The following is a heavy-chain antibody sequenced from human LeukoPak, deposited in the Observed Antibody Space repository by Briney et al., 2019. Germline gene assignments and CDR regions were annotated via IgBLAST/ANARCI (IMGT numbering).Heavy chain of an antibody. V-gene: IGHV4-4*07. CDR3: ARDSNYSSGWYMPYYYYYMDV. J-gene: IGHJ6*03. CDR2: IYTSGST. Sequence: SETLSLTCTVSGGSISSYYWSWIRQPAGKGLEWIGRIYTSGSTNYNPSLKSRVTMSIDTSKNQFSLKPSSVTAADTAVYYCARDSNYSSGWYMPYYYYYMDVWGKGTTVTVSS. D-gene: IGHD6-19*01. CDR1: GGSISSYY.